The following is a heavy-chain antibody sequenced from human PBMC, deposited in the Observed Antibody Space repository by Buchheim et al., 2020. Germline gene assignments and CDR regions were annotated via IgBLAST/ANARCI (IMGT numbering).Heavy chain of an antibody. D-gene: IGHD3-22*01. J-gene: IGHJ5*01. CDR1: GFTFKSYE. V-gene: IGHV3-48*03. Sequence: EVQLVESGGGLIQPGGSLRLSCAASGFTFKSYEFNWVRQTPGKGLEWIAYISSAGSKKDYADSVKGRFTISRDNAKSSLFLEMKSLGAEDTAIYYCAKSSGWFDSWGQGTL. CDR2: ISSAGSKK. CDR3: AKSSGWFDS.